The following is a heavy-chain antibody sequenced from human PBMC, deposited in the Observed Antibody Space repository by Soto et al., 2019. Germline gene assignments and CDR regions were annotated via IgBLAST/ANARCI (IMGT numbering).Heavy chain of an antibody. V-gene: IGHV2-5*02. Sequence: QITLKESGPTLVKPTQTLTLTCTFSGFSLSTNGVGVGWIRQPPGKALEWLAVIYWDDAKHYRPSLKSRLTITKDTFNNQVVLTMTNMDPVDTATYYCARKNYGDYPTDYWGQATLVTVSS. CDR2: IYWDDAK. D-gene: IGHD4-17*01. CDR1: GFSLSTNGVG. CDR3: ARKNYGDYPTDY. J-gene: IGHJ4*02.